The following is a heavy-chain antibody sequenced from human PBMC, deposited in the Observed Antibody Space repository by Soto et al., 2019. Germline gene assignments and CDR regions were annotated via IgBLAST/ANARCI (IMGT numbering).Heavy chain of an antibody. D-gene: IGHD3-3*01. V-gene: IGHV3-23*01. CDR3: AKSNQIFGVLTDYYYYGMDV. CDR1: GFTFGSYA. Sequence: GSLRLSCAASGFTFGSYAMTWVRQTPGMVLEWVSIINPGGGITHYADSVKGRFAISRDNSMNTVYLQMNSLRAEDTAVYYCAKSNQIFGVLTDYYYYGMDVWGQGTTVTVSS. CDR2: INPGGGIT. J-gene: IGHJ6*01.